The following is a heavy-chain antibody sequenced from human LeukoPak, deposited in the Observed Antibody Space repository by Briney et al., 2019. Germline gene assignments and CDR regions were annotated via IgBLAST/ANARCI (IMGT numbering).Heavy chain of an antibody. CDR3: VIVVVVAATPDWFDP. D-gene: IGHD2-15*01. Sequence: GGSLRLSCAASVFTFSSYEMNWVRQAPGKGLEWVSYISSSGSTIYYADSVKGRFTISRDNAKNSLYLQMNSLRAEDTAVYYCVIVVVVAATPDWFDPWGQGTLVTVSS. V-gene: IGHV3-48*03. CDR1: VFTFSSYE. J-gene: IGHJ5*02. CDR2: ISSSGSTI.